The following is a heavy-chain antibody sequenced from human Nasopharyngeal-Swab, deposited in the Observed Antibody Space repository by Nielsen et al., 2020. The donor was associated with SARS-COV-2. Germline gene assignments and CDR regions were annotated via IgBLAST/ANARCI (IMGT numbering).Heavy chain of an antibody. CDR1: GYTFTSYG. CDR3: ARDRLIGGDYYDSSGT. V-gene: IGHV1-18*01. CDR2: ISAYNGNT. D-gene: IGHD3-22*01. J-gene: IGHJ3*01. Sequence: ASVTVSCQASGYTFTSYGISWVRQAPGQGLEWMGWISAYNGNTNYAQKLQGRVTMTTDTSTSTAYMELRSLRSDDTAVYYCARDRLIGGDYYDSSGTWGQGTMVTVSS.